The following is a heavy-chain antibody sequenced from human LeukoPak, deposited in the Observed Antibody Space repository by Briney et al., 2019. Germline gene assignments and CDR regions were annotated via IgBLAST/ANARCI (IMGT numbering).Heavy chain of an antibody. CDR2: IYYSGST. D-gene: IGHD6-13*01. Sequence: PSETLSLTCAVYGGSFSGYYWSWIRQPPGKGLEWIGYIYYSGSTYYNPSLKSRVTISVDTSKNQFSLKLSSVTAADTAVYYCARQGSSWYYFDYWGQGTLVTVSS. J-gene: IGHJ4*02. CDR1: GGSFSGYY. CDR3: ARQGSSWYYFDY. V-gene: IGHV4-34*01.